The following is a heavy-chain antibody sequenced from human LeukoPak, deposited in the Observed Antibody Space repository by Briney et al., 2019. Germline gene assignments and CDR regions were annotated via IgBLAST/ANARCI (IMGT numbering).Heavy chain of an antibody. CDR2: ISGSGGST. Sequence: GSLRLSCAASGFTFSSYAMSWVRQAPGKGLEWVSAISGSGGSTYYADSVKGRFTISRDNSKNTLYLQVNSLRVEDTAVYYCARGIEDSRAQPVSQWFDPWGQGTLVTVSS. CDR3: ARGIEDSRAQPVSQWFDP. D-gene: IGHD3-10*01. J-gene: IGHJ5*02. CDR1: GFTFSSYA. V-gene: IGHV3-23*01.